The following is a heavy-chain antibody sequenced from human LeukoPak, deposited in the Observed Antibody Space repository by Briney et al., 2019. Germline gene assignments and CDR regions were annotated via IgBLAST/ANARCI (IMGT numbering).Heavy chain of an antibody. CDR3: AREREDSGLAFDI. V-gene: IGHV3-48*01. J-gene: IGHJ3*02. CDR2: ISSSSSTI. D-gene: IGHD6-19*01. Sequence: GGSLRLSCAASGFTFSSYSMNWVRQAPGKGLEWVSYISSSSSTIYYADSVKGRFTISRDNSKNTLYLQMNSLRAEDTAVYYCAREREDSGLAFDIWGQGTMVTVSS. CDR1: GFTFSSYS.